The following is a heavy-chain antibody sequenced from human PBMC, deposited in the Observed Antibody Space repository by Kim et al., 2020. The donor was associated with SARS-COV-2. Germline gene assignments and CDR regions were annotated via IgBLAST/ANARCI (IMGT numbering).Heavy chain of an antibody. CDR3: ARPASGRYTAYFDS. Sequence: GGSLRLSCAPSGFTFSSYGIHWVRQAPGKGLEWVALISYDGGNKYYSDSVKGRFTISRDNSKNTLYLQMNSLRAEDTAVYYCARPASGRYTAYFDSWGQGTLVTVSS. D-gene: IGHD3-10*01. CDR1: GFTFSSYG. V-gene: IGHV3-33*05. J-gene: IGHJ4*02. CDR2: ISYDGGNK.